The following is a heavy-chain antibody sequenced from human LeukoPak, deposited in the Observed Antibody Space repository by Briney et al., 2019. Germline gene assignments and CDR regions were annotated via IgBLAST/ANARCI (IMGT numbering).Heavy chain of an antibody. J-gene: IGHJ3*02. V-gene: IGHV4-61*01. Sequence: PSETLSLTCTVSGGSISSGSYYWSWIRQPPGKGLEWIGYIYYSGSTNYNPSLKSRVTISVDTSKNQFSLKLSSVTAADTAVYYCARDRGGDIVVVPAIDAFDIWGQGTMVTVSS. D-gene: IGHD2-2*01. CDR2: IYYSGST. CDR1: GGSISSGSYY. CDR3: ARDRGGDIVVVPAIDAFDI.